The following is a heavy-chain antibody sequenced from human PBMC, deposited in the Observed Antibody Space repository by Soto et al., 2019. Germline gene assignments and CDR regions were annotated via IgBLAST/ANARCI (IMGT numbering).Heavy chain of an antibody. D-gene: IGHD5-12*01. Sequence: QVQLVQSGAEVKKPGSSVKVSCKASGGTFSSYAISWVRQAPGQGLEWMGGIIPIFGTANYAQKFQGRVTITADESTSTAYMELSSLRSEDTAVYYCASELGRMVATSDYYYGMDVWGQGNTVTVAS. V-gene: IGHV1-69*01. CDR3: ASELGRMVATSDYYYGMDV. CDR1: GGTFSSYA. J-gene: IGHJ6*02. CDR2: IIPIFGTA.